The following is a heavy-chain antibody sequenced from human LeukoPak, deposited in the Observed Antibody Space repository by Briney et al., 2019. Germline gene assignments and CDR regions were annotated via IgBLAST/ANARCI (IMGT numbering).Heavy chain of an antibody. V-gene: IGHV1-18*01. CDR2: ISAYNGNT. D-gene: IGHD2-21*02. CDR1: GYTFTSYG. CDR3: ARDIVVVTAPPNYYYYYMDV. J-gene: IGHJ6*03. Sequence: ASVKVSCKASGYTFTSYGISWVRQAPGQGLEWMGWISAYNGNTNYAQKLQGRVTMTTDTSTSTAYMELRSLRSDDTAVYYCARDIVVVTAPPNYYYYYMDVWGKGTTVTVSS.